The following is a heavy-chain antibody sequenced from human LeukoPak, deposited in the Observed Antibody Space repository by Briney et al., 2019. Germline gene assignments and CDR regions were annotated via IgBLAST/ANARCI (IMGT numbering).Heavy chain of an antibody. Sequence: PSETLSLTCTVSGGSISSSSYYWGWIRQPPGKGLEWIGSIYYSGSTYYNPSLKSRVTISVDTSKNQFSLKLSSVTAADTAVYYCARVSNYYGSGSQLSYYFDYWGQGTLVTVSS. D-gene: IGHD3-10*01. J-gene: IGHJ4*02. V-gene: IGHV4-39*01. CDR3: ARVSNYYGSGSQLSYYFDY. CDR1: GGSISSSSYY. CDR2: IYYSGST.